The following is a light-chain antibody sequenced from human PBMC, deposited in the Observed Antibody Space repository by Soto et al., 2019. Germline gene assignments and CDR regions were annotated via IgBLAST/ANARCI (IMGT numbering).Light chain of an antibody. CDR3: AAWDDSLSVL. CDR1: SSNIGNYY. Sequence: QSALTQPPSASGTPGQRVTISCSGSSSNIGNYYVYWYQQLPGTAPKLLIYKTNQRPSGVPDRFSGSKSGTSASLAISGLRSEDEADYYCAAWDDSLSVLFGGGTKLTVL. J-gene: IGLJ2*01. CDR2: KTN. V-gene: IGLV1-47*01.